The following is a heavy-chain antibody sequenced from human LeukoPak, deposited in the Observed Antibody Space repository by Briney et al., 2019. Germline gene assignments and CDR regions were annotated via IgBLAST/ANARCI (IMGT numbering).Heavy chain of an antibody. CDR3: ALDGYNSYFFDY. Sequence: GGSLRLSCAASGFTFSGYWMHWVRQAPGKGLVWVSRINRDGSSTNYADSVKGRFTISRDNAKSTLYLQMNSLRAEDTAVYYCALDGYNSYFFDYWGQGTLVTVSS. D-gene: IGHD5-24*01. J-gene: IGHJ4*02. CDR1: GFTFSGYW. CDR2: INRDGSST. V-gene: IGHV3-74*01.